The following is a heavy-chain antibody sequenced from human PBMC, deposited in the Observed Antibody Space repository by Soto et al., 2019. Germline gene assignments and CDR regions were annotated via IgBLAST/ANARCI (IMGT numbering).Heavy chain of an antibody. V-gene: IGHV4-59*01. CDR2: IYYSGST. CDR1: GGSISSYY. Sequence: QVQLQESGPGLVKPSETLSLTCTVSGGSISSYYWSWIRQPPGKGLEWIGYIYYSGSTNYNPSLXSRLTISEATXXNXFXXTLSSVTAADPAVYYCARGNFIVVVPAAGNYGMDVWGQGTTVTVSS. CDR3: ARGNFIVVVPAAGNYGMDV. J-gene: IGHJ6*02. D-gene: IGHD2-2*01.